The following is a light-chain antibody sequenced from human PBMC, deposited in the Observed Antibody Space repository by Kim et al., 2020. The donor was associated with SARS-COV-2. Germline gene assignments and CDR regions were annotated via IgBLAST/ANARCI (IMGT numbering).Light chain of an antibody. CDR1: QGINLY. J-gene: IGKJ4*01. CDR2: AAT. CDR3: LQYKTYPLT. Sequence: DIQMTQSPSSLSASVGDRVTITCRASQGINLYLAWFHQRPGKAPKSLIYAATSLYSGVPSRFTGSGSGTDFTLTITSLEADDFGTYYCLQYKTYPLTFGGGTKVDIK. V-gene: IGKV1-16*01.